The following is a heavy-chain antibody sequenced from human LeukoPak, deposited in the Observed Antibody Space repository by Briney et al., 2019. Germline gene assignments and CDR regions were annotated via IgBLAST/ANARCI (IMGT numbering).Heavy chain of an antibody. CDR1: GYTFTSYG. CDR3: ARDRAAVAGNFDY. CDR2: ISAYNGNT. J-gene: IGHJ4*02. V-gene: IGHV1-18*01. Sequence: GASVKVSCKASGYTFTSYGISWVRRAPGQGLEWMGWISAYNGNTNYAQKLQGRVTMTTDTSTSTACMGLRSLRSDDTAVYYCARDRAAVAGNFDYWGQGTLVTVSS. D-gene: IGHD6-19*01.